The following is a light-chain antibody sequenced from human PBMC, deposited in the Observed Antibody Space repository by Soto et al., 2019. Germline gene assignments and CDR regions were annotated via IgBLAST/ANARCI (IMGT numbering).Light chain of an antibody. J-gene: IGKJ4*01. CDR1: QSVSNY. V-gene: IGKV3-11*01. CDR2: DAS. Sequence: EIVLTQSPATLSLSPGERATLSCRASQSVSNYLAWYQQKPGQAPRLLIYDASNRATGIPDRFSGSGSGKDFTLTISRLEPEDFAVYYCQHRSNWPPLTFGGGTKVDIK. CDR3: QHRSNWPPLT.